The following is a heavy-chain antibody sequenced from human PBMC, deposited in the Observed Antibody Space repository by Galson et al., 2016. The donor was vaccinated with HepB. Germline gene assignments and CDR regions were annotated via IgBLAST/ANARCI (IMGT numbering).Heavy chain of an antibody. V-gene: IGHV3-23*01. CDR1: GFTFSRYA. J-gene: IGHJ4*02. CDR3: AKGRYGGGDCYSSDY. CDR2: ISGGGVST. Sequence: SLRLSCAASGFTFSRYAMHWVRQAPGKGLQWVSGISGGGVSTHYADSVKGRFTISRDNSKNTLYLQMNSLRAEDTAVYYCAKGRYGGGDCYSSDYWGQGTLVTVAS. D-gene: IGHD2-21*02.